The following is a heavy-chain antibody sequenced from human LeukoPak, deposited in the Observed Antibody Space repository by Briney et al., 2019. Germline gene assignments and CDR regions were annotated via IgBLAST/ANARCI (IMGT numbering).Heavy chain of an antibody. D-gene: IGHD6-13*01. J-gene: IGHJ4*02. V-gene: IGHV4-39*01. Sequence: PSETLSLTCTVSGGSISSSSYYWGWIRQPPGKGLEWIGSIYYSGSTNYNPSLKSRVTISVDTSKNQFSLKLSSVTAADTAVYYCASPPYSSSWTGGFDYWGQGTLVTVSS. CDR2: IYYSGST. CDR3: ASPPYSSSWTGGFDY. CDR1: GGSISSSSYY.